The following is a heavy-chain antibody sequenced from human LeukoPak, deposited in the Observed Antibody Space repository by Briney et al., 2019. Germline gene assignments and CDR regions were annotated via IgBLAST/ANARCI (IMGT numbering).Heavy chain of an antibody. CDR3: ARGGWPMYYYYMDV. CDR2: INSRSSEI. V-gene: IGHV3-21*04. Sequence: GGSLRLSCAASGFTFSSYEMNWVRQAPGKGLEWVSFINSRSSEIHYTDSVMGRFTISRDNAKNSLYLQMSSLRAEDTAVYYCARGGWPMYYYYMDVWGKGTTVTVSS. CDR1: GFTFSSYE. J-gene: IGHJ6*03.